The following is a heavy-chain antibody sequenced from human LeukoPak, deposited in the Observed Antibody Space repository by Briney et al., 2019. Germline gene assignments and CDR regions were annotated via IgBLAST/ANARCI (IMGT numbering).Heavy chain of an antibody. D-gene: IGHD3-3*01. CDR2: IYYSGST. CDR3: ARERNYDFWSGYYVHYYYYYMDV. Sequence: SETLSLTCTVSGGSISSGDYYWSWIRQPPGKGLEWIGYIYYSGSTYYNPSLKSRVTVSVDTSKNQFSLKLSSVTAADTAVYYCARERNYDFWSGYYVHYYYYYMDVWGKGTTVTVSS. V-gene: IGHV4-30-4*08. J-gene: IGHJ6*03. CDR1: GGSISSGDYY.